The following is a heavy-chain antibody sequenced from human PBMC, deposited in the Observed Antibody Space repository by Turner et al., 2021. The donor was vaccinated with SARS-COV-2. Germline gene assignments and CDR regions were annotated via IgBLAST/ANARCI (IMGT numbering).Heavy chain of an antibody. J-gene: IGHJ4*02. CDR2: IAYDGSNK. Sequence: QVQLVESGGGVVQPGRSLRLACAASGFTLRSYAMHWVRQAPGKGLEWVAVIAYDGSNKYYADSVKGRFTISRDNSKNTLYLQMNSLRAEDTAVYYCAREMAAHYGSGSYYSEPFDYWGQGTLVTVSS. D-gene: IGHD3-10*01. CDR1: GFTLRSYA. CDR3: AREMAAHYGSGSYYSEPFDY. V-gene: IGHV3-30-3*01.